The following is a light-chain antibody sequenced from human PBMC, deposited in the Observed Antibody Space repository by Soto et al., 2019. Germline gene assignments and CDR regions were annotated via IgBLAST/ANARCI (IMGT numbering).Light chain of an antibody. V-gene: IGKV3-15*01. Sequence: IVLTHSPATLSMPPGASATLSCRNSQKIYSNVAWYQQRPGQAPRLLIYRASTRATGIPARFSGSGSGTEFTLTISSLQSEDFTVYYCQQYNNWPPITFGQGTRLEIK. CDR2: RAS. CDR3: QQYNNWPPIT. CDR1: QKIYSN. J-gene: IGKJ5*01.